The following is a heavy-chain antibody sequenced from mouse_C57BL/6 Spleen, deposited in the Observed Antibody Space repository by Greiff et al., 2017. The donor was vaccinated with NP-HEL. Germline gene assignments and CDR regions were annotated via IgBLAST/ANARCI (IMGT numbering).Heavy chain of an antibody. CDR3: ARHYGYDGDAWFAY. J-gene: IGHJ3*01. V-gene: IGHV5-12*01. D-gene: IGHD2-2*01. CDR2: ISNGGGST. CDR1: GFTFSDYY. Sequence: EVQVVESGGGLVQPGGSLKLSCAASGFTFSDYYMYWVRQTPEKRLEWVAYISNGGGSTYYPDTVKGRFTISRDNAKNTLYLQMSLLKSEDTAMYYCARHYGYDGDAWFAYWGQGTLVTVSA.